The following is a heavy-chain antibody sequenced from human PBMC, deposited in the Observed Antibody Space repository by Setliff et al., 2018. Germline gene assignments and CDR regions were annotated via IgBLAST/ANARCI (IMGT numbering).Heavy chain of an antibody. CDR1: GYTFTNYG. CDR3: ARINFYVSSGYYYAPDF. J-gene: IGHJ4*02. CDR2: INAYNGDT. D-gene: IGHD3-22*01. Sequence: VASVKVSCKASGYTFTNYGISWVRQAPGQGLEWMAYINAYNGDTYYAENLQVRVTVSTDTSTTTTYMELRNLRSDDTAVYYCARINFYVSSGYYYAPDFWGQGTLVTVSS. V-gene: IGHV1-18*01.